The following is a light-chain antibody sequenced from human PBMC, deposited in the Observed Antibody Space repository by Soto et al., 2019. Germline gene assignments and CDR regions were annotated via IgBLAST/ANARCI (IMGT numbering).Light chain of an antibody. CDR2: DVT. CDR3: CSYAGSYTLV. Sequence: QSALTQPASVSGSPGQSITIFCTGTSSDIGDSNYVSWYQQHPGKAPKLLIYDVTRRPSGVPDRFSGSKSGNTASLTISGLQAEDEADYFCCSYAGSYTLVFGGGTKLTVL. J-gene: IGLJ2*01. CDR1: SSDIGDSNY. V-gene: IGLV2-11*01.